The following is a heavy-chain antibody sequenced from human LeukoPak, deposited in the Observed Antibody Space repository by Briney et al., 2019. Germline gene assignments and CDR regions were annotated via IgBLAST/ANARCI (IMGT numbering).Heavy chain of an antibody. CDR2: IYYSGST. V-gene: IGHV4-59*01. CDR1: GGSISSYY. CDR3: AGPYSHDAFDI. J-gene: IGHJ3*02. D-gene: IGHD5-18*01. Sequence: SETLSLTCTVSGGSISSYYWSWIRQPPGKGLEWIGYIYYSGSTNYNPSLKSRVTISVDTSKNQFSLKLSSVTAADTAVYYCAGPYSHDAFDIWGQGTMVTVSS.